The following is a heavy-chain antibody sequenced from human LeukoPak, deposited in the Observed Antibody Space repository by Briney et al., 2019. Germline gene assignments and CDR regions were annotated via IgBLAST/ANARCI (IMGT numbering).Heavy chain of an antibody. CDR3: AKVHGTPY. CDR2: ISGTSGVHE. V-gene: IGHV3-23*01. CDR1: GFTFTSYT. Sequence: GGSLRLSCAASGFTFTSYTMTWVRQAPGKGLEWVASISGTSGVHEEYADSVKGRFTVSRDNSKNMVYVQLNSLRVEDTAVYYCAKVHGTPYWGQGTLVTVSS. D-gene: IGHD1-26*01. J-gene: IGHJ4*02.